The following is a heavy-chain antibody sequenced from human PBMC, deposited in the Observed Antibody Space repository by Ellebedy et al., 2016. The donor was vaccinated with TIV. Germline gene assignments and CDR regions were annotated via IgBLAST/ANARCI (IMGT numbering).Heavy chain of an antibody. V-gene: IGHV4-39*07. CDR1: GGSISSSSYY. J-gene: IGHJ4*02. Sequence: MPSETLSLTCTVSGGSISSSSYYWGWIRQPPGKGLGWIGSIYYSGSTYYNPSLKSRVTISVDTSKNQFSLKLSSVTAADTAVYYCARGTTPRITAAGRFDYWGQGTLVTVSS. CDR3: ARGTTPRITAAGRFDY. CDR2: IYYSGST. D-gene: IGHD6-13*01.